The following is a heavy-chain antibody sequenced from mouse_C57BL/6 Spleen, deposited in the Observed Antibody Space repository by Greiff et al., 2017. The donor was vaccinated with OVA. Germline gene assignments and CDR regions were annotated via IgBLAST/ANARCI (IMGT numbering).Heavy chain of an antibody. D-gene: IGHD3-3*01. V-gene: IGHV1-64*01. CDR2: IHPNSGST. CDR1: GYTFTSYW. Sequence: QVQLQQPGAELVKPGASVKLSCKASGYTFTSYWMPWVKQRPGQGLEWIGMIHPNSGSTNYNEKFKSKATLTVDKSSSTAYMQLSSLTSEDSAVYYCARRGPLHYYAMDYWGQGTSVTVSS. J-gene: IGHJ4*01. CDR3: ARRGPLHYYAMDY.